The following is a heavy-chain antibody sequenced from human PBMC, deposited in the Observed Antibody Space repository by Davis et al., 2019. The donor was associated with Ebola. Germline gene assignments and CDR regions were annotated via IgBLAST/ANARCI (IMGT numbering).Heavy chain of an antibody. CDR2: ISAYNGNT. V-gene: IGHV1-18*01. CDR3: ARVFRATVTTGCDY. CDR1: GYTFTSYG. Sequence: SVNVSRKASGYTFTSYGISWVRQAPGQGLEWMGWISAYNGNTNYAQKLQGRVTMTTDTSTSTAYMELRSLGSDDTAVYYCARVFRATVTTGCDYWGQGTLVTGSS. J-gene: IGHJ4*02. D-gene: IGHD4-17*01.